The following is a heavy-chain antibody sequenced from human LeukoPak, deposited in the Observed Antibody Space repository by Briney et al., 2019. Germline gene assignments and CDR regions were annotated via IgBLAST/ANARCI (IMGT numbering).Heavy chain of an antibody. CDR3: AKDRGMVGASVRAFDY. CDR1: GFTFRNHA. D-gene: IGHD1-26*01. Sequence: GGSLRLSCAASGFTFRNHAMNWVRQAPGKGLEWVSVISGSGETTYYADSVKDRFTISRDNSQNTLYLQMSSLRGEDTALYYCAKDRGMVGASVRAFDYWGQGTLVTVSS. CDR2: ISGSGETT. V-gene: IGHV3-23*01. J-gene: IGHJ4*02.